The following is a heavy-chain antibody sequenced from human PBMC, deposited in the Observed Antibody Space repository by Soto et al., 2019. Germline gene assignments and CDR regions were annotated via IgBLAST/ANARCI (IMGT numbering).Heavy chain of an antibody. D-gene: IGHD3-22*01. CDR1: GYTFTSYG. Sequence: ASVRVSCKASGYTFTSYGISWVRQAPGQGLEWMGWISAYNGNTNYAQKLQGRVTMTTDTSTSTAYMELRSLRSDDTAVYYCARALALAYYYDSSGSLNWFEPWGQGTLVIVS. CDR3: ARALALAYYYDSSGSLNWFEP. CDR2: ISAYNGNT. J-gene: IGHJ5*02. V-gene: IGHV1-18*04.